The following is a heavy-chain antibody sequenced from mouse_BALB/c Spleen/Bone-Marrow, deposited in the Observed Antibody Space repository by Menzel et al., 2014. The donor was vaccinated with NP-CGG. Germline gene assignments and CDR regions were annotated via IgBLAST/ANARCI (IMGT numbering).Heavy chain of an antibody. CDR1: GFSFSSYG. CDR2: ISGGGSYT. Sequence: EVQLVESGGGLVKPGGSLKLSCAASGFSFSSYGMSWVRQTPEKRLEWVASISGGGSYTYFPDSVKGRITISRDNAKNNLYLQMSSLRSEDTALYYCARHDYDWFAYWGQGTLVTVSA. J-gene: IGHJ3*01. CDR3: ARHDYDWFAY. V-gene: IGHV5-9-2*01. D-gene: IGHD2-4*01.